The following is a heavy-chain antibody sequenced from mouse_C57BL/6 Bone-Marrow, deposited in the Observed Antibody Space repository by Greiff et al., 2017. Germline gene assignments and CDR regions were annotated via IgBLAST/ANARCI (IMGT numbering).Heavy chain of an antibody. D-gene: IGHD1-1*01. CDR2: MYPRDGST. V-gene: IGHV1-85*01. CDR1: GYTFTSYD. Sequence: QVQLQQSGPELVKPGASVKLSCKASGYTFTSYDINWVKQRPGQGLEWIGWMYPRDGSTKYNEKFKGKATLTVDTSTNTAYMELHSLSSKDSAVYFCARDYGSSYWYFDVWGTGTTVTVSS. J-gene: IGHJ1*03. CDR3: ARDYGSSYWYFDV.